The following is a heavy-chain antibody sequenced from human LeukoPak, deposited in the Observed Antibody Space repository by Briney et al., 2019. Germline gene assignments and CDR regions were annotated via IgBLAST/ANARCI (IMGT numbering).Heavy chain of an antibody. V-gene: IGHV4-28*01. CDR1: AYSISSSNW. Sequence: SETLSLTCAVSAYSISSSNWWGWIRQPPGKGLEWIGYIYNSGTTYYNPSLESRVTISGDTSKNQFSLKLNSVTAADTAVYYCARTAGWSYGFDYWGQGTLVTVSS. J-gene: IGHJ4*02. CDR2: IYNSGTT. D-gene: IGHD5-18*01. CDR3: ARTAGWSYGFDY.